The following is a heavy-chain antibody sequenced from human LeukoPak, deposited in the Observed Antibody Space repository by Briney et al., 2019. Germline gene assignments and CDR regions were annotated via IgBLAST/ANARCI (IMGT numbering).Heavy chain of an antibody. D-gene: IGHD3-22*01. CDR1: GFTFSSYG. CDR2: IWYDGSNK. J-gene: IGHJ4*02. CDR3: AREDSSGSTFDY. Sequence: GGSLRLSCAASGFTFSSYGMHWVRQAPGKGLEWVAVIWYDGSNKYYADSVKGRFTISRDNSKNTLYLQMNSLRAEDTAVYYCAREDSSGSTFDYWGQGTLVTVSS. V-gene: IGHV3-33*08.